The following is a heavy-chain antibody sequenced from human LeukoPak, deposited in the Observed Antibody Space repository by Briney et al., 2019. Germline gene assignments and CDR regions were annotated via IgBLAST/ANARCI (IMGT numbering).Heavy chain of an antibody. J-gene: IGHJ6*03. D-gene: IGHD2-2*01. V-gene: IGHV3-30*02. CDR2: IRYDGSNK. Sequence: GGSLRLSCAASGFTFSSYGMHWVRQAPGKGLEWVAFIRYDGSNKYYADSVKGRFTISRDNSKNTLYLQMNSLRAEDTAVYYCAKVRGDIVVVPQDYYMDVWGKGTTVTVSS. CDR1: GFTFSSYG. CDR3: AKVRGDIVVVPQDYYMDV.